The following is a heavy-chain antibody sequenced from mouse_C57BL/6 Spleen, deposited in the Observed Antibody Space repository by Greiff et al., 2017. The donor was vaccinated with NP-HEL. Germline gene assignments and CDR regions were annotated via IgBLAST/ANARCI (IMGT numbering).Heavy chain of an antibody. CDR2: LYPGDGDT. D-gene: IGHD4-1*01. J-gene: IGHJ4*01. V-gene: IGHV1-82*01. CDR1: GYAFSSSW. CDR3: ARWSIRSGNYYAMDY. Sequence: QVQLQQSGPELVKPGASVKISCKASGYAFSSSWMNWVKQRPGKGLEWIGRLYPGDGDTNYNGKFKGKATLTADKSSSTAYMQLSSLTSEDSAVYFCARWSIRSGNYYAMDYWGQGTSVTVSS.